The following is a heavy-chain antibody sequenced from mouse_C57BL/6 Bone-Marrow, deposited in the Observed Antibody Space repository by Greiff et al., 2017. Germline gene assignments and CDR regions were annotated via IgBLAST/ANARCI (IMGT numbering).Heavy chain of an antibody. CDR2: IHPNSGST. J-gene: IGHJ3*01. CDR1: GYTFNSYW. CDR3: ARSKRRIEPFAY. Sequence: QVQLKQPGAELVKPGASVKLSCKASGYTFNSYWMHWVKQRPGQGLEWIGMIHPNSGSTKYNEKFKSKATLTVDKSSSTAYMQLSSLTSEDSAVYYCARSKRRIEPFAYWGQGTLVTVSA. V-gene: IGHV1-64*01.